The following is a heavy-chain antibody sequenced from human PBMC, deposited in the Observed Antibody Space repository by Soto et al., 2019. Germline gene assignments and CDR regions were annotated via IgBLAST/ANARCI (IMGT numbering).Heavy chain of an antibody. CDR1: GYTFTGYY. V-gene: IGHV1-2*04. Sequence: ASVKVSCKASGYTFTGYYMHWVRQAPGQGLDWMGWINPNSGGTNYAQKFQGWVTMTRDTSISTAYMELSSLRSEDTAVYYCARGDFWSGYRFEDYYYMDVWGKGTTXTVSS. D-gene: IGHD3-3*01. CDR3: ARGDFWSGYRFEDYYYMDV. CDR2: INPNSGGT. J-gene: IGHJ6*03.